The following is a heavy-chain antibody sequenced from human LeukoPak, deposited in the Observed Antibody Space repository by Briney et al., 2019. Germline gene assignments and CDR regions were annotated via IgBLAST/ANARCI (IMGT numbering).Heavy chain of an antibody. J-gene: IGHJ4*02. CDR3: ARSYIAVAGTVDY. CDR2: MNPNSGNT. Sequence: GASVKVSCKASGYTFTSYDINWVRQATGQGLEWMGWMNPNSGNTGYAQKFQGRVTMTRNTSISTAYMELSSLGSEDTAVYYCARSYIAVAGTVDYWGQGTLVTVSS. D-gene: IGHD6-19*01. CDR1: GYTFTSYD. V-gene: IGHV1-8*01.